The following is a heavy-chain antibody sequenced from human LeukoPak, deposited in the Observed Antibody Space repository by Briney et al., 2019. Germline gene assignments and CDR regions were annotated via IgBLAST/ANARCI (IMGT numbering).Heavy chain of an antibody. J-gene: IGHJ4*02. Sequence: SVKVSCKASGYTFTGYYMHWVRQAPGQGLEWMGWINPIFGTANYAQKFQGRVTITADESTSTAYMELSSLRSEDTAVYYCARGTNWNYVGYWGQGTLVTVSS. CDR2: INPIFGTA. V-gene: IGHV1-69*13. D-gene: IGHD1-20*01. CDR1: GYTFTGYY. CDR3: ARGTNWNYVGY.